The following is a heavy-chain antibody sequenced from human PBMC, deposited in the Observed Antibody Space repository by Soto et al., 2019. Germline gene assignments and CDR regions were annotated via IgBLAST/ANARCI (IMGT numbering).Heavy chain of an antibody. V-gene: IGHV1-18*01. CDR2: ISPYNGHT. J-gene: IGHJ6*02. D-gene: IGHD2-2*01. Sequence: ASVKVSCKSSGYSFTSYGISWVRRAPGQGLEWMGWISPYNGHTQFVQRFQGRVSMTTDTSTKTAYMELRNLRSDDTAHYYCARDLTIVPATHPRLENYGMDVWGQGTTVTVSS. CDR3: ARDLTIVPATHPRLENYGMDV. CDR1: GYSFTSYG.